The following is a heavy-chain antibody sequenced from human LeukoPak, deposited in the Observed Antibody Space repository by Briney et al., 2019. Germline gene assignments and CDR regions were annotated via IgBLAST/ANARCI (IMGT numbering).Heavy chain of an antibody. J-gene: IGHJ5*02. CDR3: ARGSTTVTTMRERKYNWFDP. Sequence: PSETLSLTCAGSGGSISSGGYSWSWLRQPPGQGLEWIGYIYHSGSTYYNPFLKSRVTISVDRSKNQFSLKLSSVTAADTAVYYCARGSTTVTTMRERKYNWFDPWGQGTLVTVSS. V-gene: IGHV4-30-2*01. CDR1: GGSISSGGYS. D-gene: IGHD4-17*01. CDR2: IYHSGST.